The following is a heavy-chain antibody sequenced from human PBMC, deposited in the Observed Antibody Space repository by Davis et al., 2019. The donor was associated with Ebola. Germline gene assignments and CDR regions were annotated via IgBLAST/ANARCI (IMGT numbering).Heavy chain of an antibody. D-gene: IGHD6-13*01. CDR1: GYTFTSYA. Sequence: AASVQVSCKASGYTFTSYAMNWVRQAPGQGLDWMGCINTKTGNPTYAQGFTGRFVFSLDTSVSTAFLQISSLKAEDTAFYYCAREPYSRSWDPFDYWGQGTLVTVSS. J-gene: IGHJ4*02. V-gene: IGHV7-4-1*02. CDR2: INTKTGNP. CDR3: AREPYSRSWDPFDY.